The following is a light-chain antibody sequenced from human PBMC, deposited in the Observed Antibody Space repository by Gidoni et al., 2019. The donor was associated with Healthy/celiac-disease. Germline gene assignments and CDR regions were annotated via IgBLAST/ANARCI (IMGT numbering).Light chain of an antibody. CDR1: QGISSY. V-gene: IGKV1-9*01. Sequence: DIQLTQSPSFLSASLGDRVTITCWASQGISSYLAWYQQKPGKAPKLLIYAASTLQSGVPSRFSGSGSGTEFTLTISSLQPEDFATYYWQQLNSYPLTFGPGTKVDIK. CDR2: AAS. J-gene: IGKJ3*01. CDR3: QQLNSYPLT.